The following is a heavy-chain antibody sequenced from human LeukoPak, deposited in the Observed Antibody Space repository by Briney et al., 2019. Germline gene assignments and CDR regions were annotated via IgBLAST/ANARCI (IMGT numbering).Heavy chain of an antibody. CDR2: ISGSGSTI. CDR3: ARRSGSYQADFDY. V-gene: IGHV3-11*01. J-gene: IGHJ4*02. D-gene: IGHD1-26*01. CDR1: GFTFSDYY. Sequence: PGESLGLSCAASGFTFSDYYMSWIRQAPGKGLEWVSYISGSGSTIYYADSVKGRFTIARDNAKNSLYLQMNSLGAEDTAVYYCARRSGSYQADFDYWGQGTLVTVSS.